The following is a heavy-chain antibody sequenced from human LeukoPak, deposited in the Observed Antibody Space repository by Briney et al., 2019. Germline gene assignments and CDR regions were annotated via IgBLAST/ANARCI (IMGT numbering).Heavy chain of an antibody. J-gene: IGHJ4*02. CDR2: IYRSGST. CDR1: GDSINYRNYY. D-gene: IGHD3-22*01. CDR3: ARVALYDSSGHNYFEY. V-gene: IGHV4-39*07. Sequence: SETLSLTCSVSGDSINYRNYYWGWIRQPPGKGLEWIGEIYRSGSTNYSPSLKSRVTISVDKSKNQFSLKLSSVTAADTAVYYCARVALYDSSGHNYFEYWGQGTLVTVSS.